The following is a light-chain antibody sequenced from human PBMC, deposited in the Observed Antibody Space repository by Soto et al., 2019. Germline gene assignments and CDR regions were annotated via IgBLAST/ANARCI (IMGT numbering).Light chain of an antibody. CDR3: QQYKA. J-gene: IGKJ1*01. V-gene: IGKV1-5*01. CDR1: QSLSSY. Sequence: DIQMTQSPSTLSASVGDNITITCRASQSLSSYLAWYQQKPGRAPKLLIFDASSLERGVPSRFSGSGSGTEFRLTISRLQPDDFATYYCQQYKAFGLGTKVDIK. CDR2: DAS.